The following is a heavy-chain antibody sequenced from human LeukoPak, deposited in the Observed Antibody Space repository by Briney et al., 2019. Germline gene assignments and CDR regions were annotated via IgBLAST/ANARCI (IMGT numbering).Heavy chain of an antibody. V-gene: IGHV1-3*03. CDR3: ARDTDDDSSGYAPYGFDP. D-gene: IGHD3-22*01. CDR2: INAGNGNT. CDR1: GYTFTSYA. J-gene: IGHJ5*02. Sequence: GASVTVSCTASGYTFTSYAMHWVRQAPGQRLEWMGWINAGNGNTKYSQEFQGRVTITRDTSASTAYMEPSSLRSEDMAVYYCARDTDDDSSGYAPYGFDPWGQGTLVTVSS.